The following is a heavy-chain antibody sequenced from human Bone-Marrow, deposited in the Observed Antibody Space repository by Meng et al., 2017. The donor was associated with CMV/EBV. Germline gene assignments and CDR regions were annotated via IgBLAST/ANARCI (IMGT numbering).Heavy chain of an antibody. CDR3: ARGGAGGGNSSFFDY. CDR2: ISRTTGVA. Sequence: SGYTFSSYAWCWVRQAPGKGLEWISGISRTTGVAYYADSVRGRFTVSRDNSKNTLYLQMNSLTAEDTAVYYCARGGAGGGNSSFFDYWGQGTLVTVSS. D-gene: IGHD3-16*01. CDR1: GYTFSSYA. J-gene: IGHJ4*02. V-gene: IGHV3-23*01.